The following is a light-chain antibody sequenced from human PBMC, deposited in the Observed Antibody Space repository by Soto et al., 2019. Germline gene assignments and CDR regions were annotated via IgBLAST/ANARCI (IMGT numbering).Light chain of an antibody. CDR1: SSDVGSYNL. CDR2: EGS. V-gene: IGLV2-23*01. J-gene: IGLJ1*01. Sequence: QSVQTQPASVSGSPGQSITISFTGTSSDVGSYNLVSWYQQHPGKAPKLMIYEGSKRPSGVSNRLSGSKSGNTASLTISGLQSEDEADYYCCSYAGSSTYVFGTGTKLTVL. CDR3: CSYAGSSTYV.